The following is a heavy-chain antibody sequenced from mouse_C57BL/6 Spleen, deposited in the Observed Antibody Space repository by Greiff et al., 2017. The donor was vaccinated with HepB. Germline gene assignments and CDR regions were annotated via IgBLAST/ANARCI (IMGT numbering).Heavy chain of an antibody. CDR2: INPNNGGT. CDR1: GYTFTDYY. V-gene: IGHV1-26*01. Sequence: EVQLQQSGPELVKPGASVKISCKASGYTFTDYYMNWVKQSHGKSLEWIGDINPNNGGTSYNQKFKGKATLTVDKSSSTAYMELRSLTSEDSAVYYCACTVDYFDYWGQGTTLTVSS. D-gene: IGHD1-1*01. CDR3: ACTVDYFDY. J-gene: IGHJ2*01.